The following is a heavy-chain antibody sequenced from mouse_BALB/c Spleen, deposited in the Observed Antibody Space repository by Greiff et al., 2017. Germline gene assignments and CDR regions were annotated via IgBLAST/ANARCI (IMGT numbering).Heavy chain of an antibody. J-gene: IGHJ3*01. D-gene: IGHD2-3*01. CDR1: GYTFTSYT. CDR2: INPSSGYT. Sequence: QVQLQQSGAELARPGASVKMSCKASGYTFTSYTMHWVKQRPGQGLEWIGYINPSSGYTNYNQKFKDKATLTADKSSSTAYMQLSSLTSEDSAVYYCARWPLYDAWFAYWGQGTLVTVSA. CDR3: ARWPLYDAWFAY. V-gene: IGHV1-4*01.